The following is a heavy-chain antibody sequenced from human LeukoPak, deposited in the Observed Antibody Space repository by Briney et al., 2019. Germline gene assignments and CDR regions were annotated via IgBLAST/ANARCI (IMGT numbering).Heavy chain of an antibody. CDR3: AKWGDYDVLTGYYVPDY. CDR2: ILGSGGST. V-gene: IGHV3-23*01. J-gene: IGHJ4*02. D-gene: IGHD3-9*01. Sequence: PGGSLRLSCAASGFTFSNYAMSWVRQAPGKGLKWVSAILGSGGSTYYADSVKGRFTVSRDNSKSTLYLQMNSLRAEDTALYYCAKWGDYDVLTGYYVPDYWGQGTLVTVSS. CDR1: GFTFSNYA.